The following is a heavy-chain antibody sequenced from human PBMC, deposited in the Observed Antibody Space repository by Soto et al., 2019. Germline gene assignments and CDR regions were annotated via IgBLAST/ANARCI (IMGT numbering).Heavy chain of an antibody. J-gene: IGHJ6*02. Sequence: QVQLVQSESEVKKPGASLKVSCRASGYNFANYGISWVRQAPGQGLEWMGWISAHNGDTKYAQKVPGTVTMTADTSTSTAYMEMWSLRSDDTAVYYCARDAAYNDFWGGVMELYSYNMDVWGQGTTVTV. CDR3: ARDAAYNDFWGGVMELYSYNMDV. D-gene: IGHD3-3*01. CDR1: GYNFANYG. V-gene: IGHV1-18*01. CDR2: ISAHNGDT.